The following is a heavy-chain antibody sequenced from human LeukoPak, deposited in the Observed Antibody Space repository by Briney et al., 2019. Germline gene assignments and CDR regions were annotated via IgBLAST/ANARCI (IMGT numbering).Heavy chain of an antibody. Sequence: GGSLRLSCAASGFTFSSNYMSWVRQARGKGLEWVSVIYSGGSTYYSDSVKGRFTISRDNSKNTLYLQMNSLRAEDTAVYYCARDHGGSYADFDYWGQGTLVTVSS. CDR1: GFTFSSNY. J-gene: IGHJ4*02. CDR2: IYSGGST. CDR3: ARDHGGSYADFDY. V-gene: IGHV3-66*02. D-gene: IGHD1-26*01.